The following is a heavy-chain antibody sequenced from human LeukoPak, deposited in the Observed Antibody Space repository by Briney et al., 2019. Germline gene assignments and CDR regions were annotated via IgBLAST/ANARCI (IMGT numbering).Heavy chain of an antibody. CDR3: ARDQGVVVVMNDY. V-gene: IGHV1-18*01. CDR2: ISAYNGNT. Sequence: ASVKVSCKVSGYTFTSYGISWVRQAPGQGLEWMGWISAYNGNTHYAQKFQGRVTMTTDTSTSAAYMELRSLTSDDTAVYYCARDQGVVVVMNDYWGQGTLVTVSS. J-gene: IGHJ4*02. D-gene: IGHD2-15*01. CDR1: GYTFTSYG.